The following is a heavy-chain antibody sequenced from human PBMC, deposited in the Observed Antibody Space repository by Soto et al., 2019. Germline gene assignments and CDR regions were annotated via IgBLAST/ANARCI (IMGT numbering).Heavy chain of an antibody. CDR1: GGTFSSYA. Sequence: SVKVSCKASGGTFSSYAISWVRQAPVQGLEWMGGIIPIFGTANYAQKFQGRVTITADESTSTAYMELSSLRSEDTAVYYCAREARLGYSYGPGHDAFDIWGQGTMVTVSS. J-gene: IGHJ3*02. CDR2: IIPIFGTA. CDR3: AREARLGYSYGPGHDAFDI. V-gene: IGHV1-69*13. D-gene: IGHD5-18*01.